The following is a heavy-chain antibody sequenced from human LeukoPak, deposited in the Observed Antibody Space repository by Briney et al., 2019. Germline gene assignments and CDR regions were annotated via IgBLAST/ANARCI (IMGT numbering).Heavy chain of an antibody. CDR1: GGTFSSYA. V-gene: IGHV1-69*04. Sequence: SVKVSCKASGGTFSSYAISWVRQAPGQGLEWMGRIIPIFGIANYAQKFQGRVTITAGKSTSTAYMELSSLRSEDTAVYYCARYYYDSSGFSQTFFDYWGQGTLVTVSS. CDR3: ARYYYDSSGFSQTFFDY. D-gene: IGHD3-22*01. CDR2: IIPIFGIA. J-gene: IGHJ4*02.